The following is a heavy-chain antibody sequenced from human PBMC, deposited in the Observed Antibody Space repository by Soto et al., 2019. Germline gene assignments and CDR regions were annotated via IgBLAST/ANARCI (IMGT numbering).Heavy chain of an antibody. CDR3: TRDASRDSSARGWFDP. CDR1: GFTLRSFT. V-gene: IGHV3-21*01. J-gene: IGHJ5*02. D-gene: IGHD6-13*01. Sequence: GGSLRLSCAASGFTLRSFTMNWVRQAPGQGLEWVSTISSNSAYIYYTDALRGRFTISRDNAKNSLHLQMNSLRAEDTAVYYCTRDASRDSSARGWFDPWGPGTLVTVSS. CDR2: ISSNSAYI.